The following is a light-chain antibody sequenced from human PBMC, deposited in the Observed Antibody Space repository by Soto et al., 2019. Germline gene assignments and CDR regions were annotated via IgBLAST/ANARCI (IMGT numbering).Light chain of an antibody. CDR2: GAS. V-gene: IGKV3-15*01. CDR1: QSVSSN. CDR3: QQYNNWTT. J-gene: IGKJ1*01. Sequence: EIVMTQSPATLSVSPGERATLSCRASQSVSSNLAWYQQKPGQAPRLLLYGASTRATGIPARFSGSGSGTEFTLTISSLHSEHFAVYYCQQYNNWTTFGQGTKVEIK.